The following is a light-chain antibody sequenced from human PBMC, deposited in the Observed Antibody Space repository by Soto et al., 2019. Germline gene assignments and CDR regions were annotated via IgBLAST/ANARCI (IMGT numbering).Light chain of an antibody. J-gene: IGLJ3*02. CDR2: EVS. CDR1: SSDVGGYNY. V-gene: IGLV2-14*01. Sequence: SALTQPASVSGSPGQSITISCTGTSSDVGGYNYVSWYQQHPGKAPKLMIYEVSNRPSGVSNRFSGSKSGNTASLTISGLQAEDEAEYYCSSYTSSSTRVFGGGTKLTVL. CDR3: SSYTSSSTRV.